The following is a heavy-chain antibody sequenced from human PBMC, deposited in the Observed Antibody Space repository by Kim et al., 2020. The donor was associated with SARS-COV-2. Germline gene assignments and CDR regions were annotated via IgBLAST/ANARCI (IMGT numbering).Heavy chain of an antibody. CDR3: AKDINQLPHGAFDI. CDR1: GFTFSFYA. J-gene: IGHJ3*02. Sequence: GGSLRLSCAASGFTFSFYAMNWVRQAPGKGLEWVSAISGSGGTTYYADSVKGRFTISRDFSKNTLYLQMNSLRAEDTAVYYCAKDINQLPHGAFDIWGQGTMVTVSS. CDR2: ISGSGGTT. D-gene: IGHD2-2*01. V-gene: IGHV3-23*01.